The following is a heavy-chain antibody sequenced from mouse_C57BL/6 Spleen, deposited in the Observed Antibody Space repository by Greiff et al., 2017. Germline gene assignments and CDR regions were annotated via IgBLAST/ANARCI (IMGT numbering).Heavy chain of an antibody. CDR1: GYTFTDYY. CDR3: ARTMDY. CDR2: IRNKANGYTT. V-gene: IGHV7-3*01. J-gene: IGHJ4*01. Sequence: DVQLVESGAGLVQPGGSLSLSCEASGYTFTDYYMSWVRQPPGKALEWVGFIRNKANGYTTEYNASVKGRFTISTDKSQSILYLQMNALRAEDSAAYYCARTMDYWGQGTSVTVSS.